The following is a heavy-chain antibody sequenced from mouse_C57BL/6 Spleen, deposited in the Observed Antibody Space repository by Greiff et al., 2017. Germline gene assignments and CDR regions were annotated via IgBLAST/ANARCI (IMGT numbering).Heavy chain of an antibody. CDR1: GYSITSGYY. CDR2: ISYDGSN. D-gene: IGHD1-1*01. V-gene: IGHV3-6*01. J-gene: IGHJ1*03. CDR3: ARYYGSRGYFDV. Sequence: ESGPGLVKPSQSLSLTCSVTGYSITSGYYWNWIRQFPGNKLEWMGYISYDGSNNYNPSLKNRISITRDTSKNQFFLKLNSVTTEDTATYCCARYYGSRGYFDVWGTGTTVTVSS.